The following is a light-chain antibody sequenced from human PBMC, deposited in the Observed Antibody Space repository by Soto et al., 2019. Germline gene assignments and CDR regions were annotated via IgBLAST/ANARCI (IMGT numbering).Light chain of an antibody. CDR1: SANIGAGYD. V-gene: IGLV1-40*01. CDR3: QSYDSSLTLIV. J-gene: IGLJ1*01. Sequence: QSVLTQPPSVSGAPGQRVTISWTGSSANIGAGYDVHWYQQLPGTAPKLLIYGNSNRPSGVPDRFSGSKSGTSASLAITGLQADDEADYYCQSYDSSLTLIVFGTGTKLTVL. CDR2: GNS.